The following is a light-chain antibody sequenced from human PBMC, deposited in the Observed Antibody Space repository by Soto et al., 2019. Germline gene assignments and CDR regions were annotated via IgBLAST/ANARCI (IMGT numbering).Light chain of an antibody. CDR1: QSVSSTH. V-gene: IGKV3-20*01. CDR2: STS. J-gene: IGKJ2*01. CDR3: QQYGVVPNT. Sequence: EIVLTQSPGTLSLSPGERATLSCRASQSVSSTHLAWYQQKPGQAPRLLIYSTSSRAAGIPDRFSGSGSGTDFTLTNSRLEPEDFAVYYCQQYGVVPNTFGQGTKLE.